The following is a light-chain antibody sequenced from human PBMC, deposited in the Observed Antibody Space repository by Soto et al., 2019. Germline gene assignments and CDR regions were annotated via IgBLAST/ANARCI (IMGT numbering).Light chain of an antibody. V-gene: IGKV3-20*01. J-gene: IGKJ1*01. CDR1: QTLTRNY. Sequence: EIVLTQSPGTLSLSPGERATLSCRASQTLTRNYLAWYQQRPGQAPRLLIYAASGRATGIPDRFSGSGSGTDFTLTISRLEPEDFAVYYCQQYDASKTFGQGTRVKNK. CDR2: AAS. CDR3: QQYDASKT.